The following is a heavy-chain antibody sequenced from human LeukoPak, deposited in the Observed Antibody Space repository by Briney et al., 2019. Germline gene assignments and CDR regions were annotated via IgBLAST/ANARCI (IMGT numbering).Heavy chain of an antibody. D-gene: IGHD3-22*01. Sequence: ASVKVSCKASGYTFTSYGISWVRQAPGQGLEWMGWISAYNGNTNYAQKLQGRVTMTTDTSTSTAYMELRSLRSDDTAVYYCARDWTYYDSSGYRYHDAFDIWGQGTMVTVSS. CDR3: ARDWTYYDSSGYRYHDAFDI. CDR2: ISAYNGNT. J-gene: IGHJ3*02. V-gene: IGHV1-18*01. CDR1: GYTFTSYG.